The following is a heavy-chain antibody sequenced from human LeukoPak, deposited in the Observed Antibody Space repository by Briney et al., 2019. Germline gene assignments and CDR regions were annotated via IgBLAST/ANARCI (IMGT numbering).Heavy chain of an antibody. Sequence: GGSLRLSCSASGFTFSRHHMTWVRQAPGKGLEWVSSISATSTFIEDADSVKGRFTISRDNAKNSVYLQMDSLKDEDTAAYYCATIPTGGLVRAGVIDVWGQGTTVTVSS. J-gene: IGHJ6*02. CDR2: ISATSTFI. CDR1: GFTFSRHH. CDR3: ATIPTGGLVRAGVIDV. D-gene: IGHD2-21*01. V-gene: IGHV3-21*01.